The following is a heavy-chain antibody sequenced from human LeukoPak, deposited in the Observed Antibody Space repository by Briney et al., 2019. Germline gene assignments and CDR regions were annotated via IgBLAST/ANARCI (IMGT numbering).Heavy chain of an antibody. Sequence: ASVKVSCKASGYTFTSNFIHWVRQAPGQGLEWMGIINPSGGSTSYAQKFQGRVTITADKSTSTAYMELSSLRSEDTAVYYCARGDAIVGAQDDAFDIWGQGTMVTVSS. J-gene: IGHJ3*02. CDR3: ARGDAIVGAQDDAFDI. D-gene: IGHD1-26*01. V-gene: IGHV1-46*01. CDR1: GYTFTSNF. CDR2: INPSGGST.